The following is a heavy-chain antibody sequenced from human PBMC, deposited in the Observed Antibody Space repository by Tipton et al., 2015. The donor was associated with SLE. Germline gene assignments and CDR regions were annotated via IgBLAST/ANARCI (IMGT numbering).Heavy chain of an antibody. V-gene: IGHV4-39*07. Sequence: TLSLTCTFSGGSISNSNSFWGWIRQPPGKGLEWIGGVFYSGTSYYNPSLKSRVTISVDTSKNQFSLQLTSVTAADTAVYFCARGDPVTTMWGGLSNAEYFQHWGLGTLVTVSS. CDR1: GGSISNSNSF. J-gene: IGHJ1*01. CDR2: VFYSGTS. D-gene: IGHD4-11*01. CDR3: ARGDPVTTMWGGLSNAEYFQH.